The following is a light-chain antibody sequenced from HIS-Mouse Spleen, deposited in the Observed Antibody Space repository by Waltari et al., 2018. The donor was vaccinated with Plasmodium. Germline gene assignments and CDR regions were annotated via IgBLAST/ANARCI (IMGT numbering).Light chain of an antibody. Sequence: SYELTQPPSVSVSPGQQARTTCSGDALPTHNAYWYQQKSGQAPVLVIYEDSKRPSGIPERFSGSSSGTMATLTISGAQVEDEADYYCYSTDSSGNHRVFGGGTKLTVL. CDR3: YSTDSSGNHRV. V-gene: IGLV3-10*01. CDR1: ALPTHN. J-gene: IGLJ3*02. CDR2: EDS.